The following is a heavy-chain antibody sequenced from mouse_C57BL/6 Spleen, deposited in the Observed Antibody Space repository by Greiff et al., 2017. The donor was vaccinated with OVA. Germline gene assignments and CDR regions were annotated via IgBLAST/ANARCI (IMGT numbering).Heavy chain of an antibody. J-gene: IGHJ1*03. D-gene: IGHD2-3*01. Sequence: QVQLQQPGAELVKPGASVKLSCKASGYAFTNYLIEWVKQRPGQGLEWIGVINPGSGGTNYNEKFKGKATLTADKSSSTAYMQLSSLTSEDSAVYFCARGHDGYDWYFDVWGTGTTVTVSS. CDR3: ARGHDGYDWYFDV. CDR1: GYAFTNYL. CDR2: INPGSGGT. V-gene: IGHV1-54*01.